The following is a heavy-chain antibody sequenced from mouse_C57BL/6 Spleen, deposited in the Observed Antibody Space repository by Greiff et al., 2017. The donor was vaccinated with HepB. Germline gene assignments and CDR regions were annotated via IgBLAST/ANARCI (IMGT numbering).Heavy chain of an antibody. D-gene: IGHD3-2*02. CDR2: ISSGGSYT. V-gene: IGHV5-6*01. Sequence: EVMLVESGGDLVKPGGSLKLSCAASGFTFSSYGMSWVRQTPDKRLEWVATISSGGSYTYYPDSVKGRFTISRDNAKNTLYLQMSSLKSEDTAMYYCARHGSSSRFDYWGQGTTLTVSS. CDR1: GFTFSSYG. CDR3: ARHGSSSRFDY. J-gene: IGHJ2*01.